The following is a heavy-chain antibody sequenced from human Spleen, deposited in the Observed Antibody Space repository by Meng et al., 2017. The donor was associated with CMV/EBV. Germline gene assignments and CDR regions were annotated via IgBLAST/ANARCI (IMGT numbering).Heavy chain of an antibody. CDR2: IYTSGST. D-gene: IGHD1-26*01. CDR1: GGGSISTGRYY. CDR3: ARDSGTYSSDAFDI. J-gene: IGHJ3*02. V-gene: IGHV4-39*07. Sequence: SETLSLTCTISGGGSISTGRYYWVWIRQPPGQGLEWIATIYTSGSTYYNPSLRSRVTISVDTSKTQFSLRMNSVTAADTALYFCARDSGTYSSDAFDIWGRGTMVTVSS.